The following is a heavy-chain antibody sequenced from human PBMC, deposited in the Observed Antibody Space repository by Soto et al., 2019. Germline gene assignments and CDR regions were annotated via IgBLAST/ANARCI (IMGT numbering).Heavy chain of an antibody. J-gene: IGHJ3*02. CDR3: ARTLALVIVVEQTAIGNAVFDI. CDR2: ISSSGSTI. D-gene: IGHD2-2*01. Sequence: GGSLILSCAASGFTFSDYYMSWIRQAPGKGLEWVSYISSSGSTIYYADSVKGRFTISRDNAKNSLYLQMNSLRAEDTAGYYWARTLALVIVVEQTAIGNAVFDIWGKGTMVPVSS. CDR1: GFTFSDYY. V-gene: IGHV3-11*01.